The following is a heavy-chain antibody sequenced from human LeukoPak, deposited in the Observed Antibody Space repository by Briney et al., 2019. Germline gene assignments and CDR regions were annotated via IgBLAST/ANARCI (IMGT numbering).Heavy chain of an antibody. V-gene: IGHV4-34*01. CDR3: ARGRGASGY. Sequence: SETLSLTCAVYGGSFSGHYWSWIRQPPGKGLEWIGEINHSGSTNYNPSLKSRVTLSVDTSKNQFSLKLSSVTAADTAVYYCARGRGASGYWGQGTLVTVSS. D-gene: IGHD3-10*01. J-gene: IGHJ4*02. CDR1: GGSFSGHY. CDR2: INHSGST.